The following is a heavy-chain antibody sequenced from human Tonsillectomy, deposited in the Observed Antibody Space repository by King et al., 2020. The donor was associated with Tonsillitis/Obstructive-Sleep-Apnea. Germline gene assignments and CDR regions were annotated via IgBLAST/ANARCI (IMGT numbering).Heavy chain of an antibody. Sequence: VQLVESGGDLVQPGGSLRLSCAASGFTFRSYWMSWVRQAPGKGLEWVANINEGVSEKYYVDSVKGRFTISRDNATNSVFLQMSGLRGDDTAVYYCARDPEPGTADYWGQGTLVTVSS. V-gene: IGHV3-7*04. CDR3: ARDPEPGTADY. J-gene: IGHJ4*02. CDR1: GFTFRSYW. D-gene: IGHD6-13*01. CDR2: INEGVSEK.